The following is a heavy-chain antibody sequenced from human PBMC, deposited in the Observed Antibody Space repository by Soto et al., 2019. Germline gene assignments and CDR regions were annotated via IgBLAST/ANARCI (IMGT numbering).Heavy chain of an antibody. Sequence: EVQLVESGGGLVQPGGSLRLSCAASGFTFSDHYMDWVRQAPGKVLEWVGRSRNKANSDSTEYAASVKGRFTISRDESKNSLYLQMNRLTTADTAVYYCARFSGSDTRGLYYWGQGTLVTVSS. CDR3: ARFSGSDTRGLYY. CDR2: SRNKANSDST. D-gene: IGHD1-26*01. V-gene: IGHV3-72*01. CDR1: GFTFSDHY. J-gene: IGHJ4*02.